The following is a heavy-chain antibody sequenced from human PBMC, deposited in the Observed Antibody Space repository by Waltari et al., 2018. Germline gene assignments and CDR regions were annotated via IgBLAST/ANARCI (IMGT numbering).Heavy chain of an antibody. CDR2: ISSSSGSI. J-gene: IGHJ4*02. CDR3: ARAREMGDY. D-gene: IGHD1-26*01. V-gene: IGHV3-48*02. Sequence: EVQLVEAGGGLVQPGGSLRRSWAASGFTFSMHGMNWVRQAPGKGLEWLSYISSSSGSIYYADSVKGRFTISRDNAKNSLYLQMNSLRDEDTAVYYCARAREMGDYWGQGTLVNVSS. CDR1: GFTFSMHG.